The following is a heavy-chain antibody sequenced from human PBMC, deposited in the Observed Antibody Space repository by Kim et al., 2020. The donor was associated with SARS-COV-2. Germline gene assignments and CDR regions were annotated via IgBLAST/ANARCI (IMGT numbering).Heavy chain of an antibody. CDR1: GFTFSSYG. CDR2: ISYDGSNK. Sequence: GGSLRLSCAASGFTFSSYGMHWVRQAPGKGLEWVAVISYDGSNKYYADSVKGRFTISRDNSKNTLYLQMNSLRAEDTAVYYCAKLPEGRGYSYGFSRATTPAFDYWGQGTLVTVSS. J-gene: IGHJ4*02. V-gene: IGHV3-30*18. CDR3: AKLPEGRGYSYGFSRATTPAFDY. D-gene: IGHD5-18*01.